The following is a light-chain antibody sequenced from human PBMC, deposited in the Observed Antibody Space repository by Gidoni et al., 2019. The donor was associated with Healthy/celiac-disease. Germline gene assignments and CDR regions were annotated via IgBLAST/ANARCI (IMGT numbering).Light chain of an antibody. J-gene: IGKJ2*01. CDR1: QSVSSSY. CDR2: GAS. V-gene: IGKV3-20*01. Sequence: EIVLTQSPGTLSLSPGERATLSCRASQSVSSSYLAWYQQKPGQAPSLLIYGASSRATGIPDRFSGSGSGTDVTLTISRLEPEDFAVYYCQQYGSSPLYTFGQGTKLEIK. CDR3: QQYGSSPLYT.